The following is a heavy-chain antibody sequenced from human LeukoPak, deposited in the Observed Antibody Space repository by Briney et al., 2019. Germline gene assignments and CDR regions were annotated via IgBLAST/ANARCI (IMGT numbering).Heavy chain of an antibody. J-gene: IGHJ4*02. D-gene: IGHD3-22*01. CDR1: GGTFSSYA. V-gene: IGHV1-18*01. CDR2: ISAYNGNT. CDR3: ARILYYRPYDSSGSFDY. Sequence: ASVKVSCKASGGTFSSYAISWVRQAPGQGLEWMGWISAYNGNTNYAQKLQGRVTMTTDTSTSTAYMELRSLRSDDTAVYYCARILYYRPYDSSGSFDYWGQGTLVTVSS.